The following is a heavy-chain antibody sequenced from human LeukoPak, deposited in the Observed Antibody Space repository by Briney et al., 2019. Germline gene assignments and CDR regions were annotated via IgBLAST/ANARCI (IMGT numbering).Heavy chain of an antibody. Sequence: GESLKISCKGQGYSFSNYWISWVRQMPGKGLEWMGGIDPSDSFTKYSPSFEGHVTISVDKSISTAYLQWSSLRAADTAMYYCATGASKAATDFAGYWGQGSLVTVAS. CDR2: IDPSDSFT. J-gene: IGHJ4*02. D-gene: IGHD1-26*01. CDR3: ATGASKAATDFAGY. V-gene: IGHV5-10-1*01. CDR1: GYSFSNYW.